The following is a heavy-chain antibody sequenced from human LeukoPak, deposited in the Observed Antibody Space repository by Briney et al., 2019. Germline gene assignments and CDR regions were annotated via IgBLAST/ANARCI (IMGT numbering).Heavy chain of an antibody. CDR3: ATQVCRGNSCYSSLDF. CDR2: FDPDAGQT. Sequence: ASVKVSCKVSGCTFTELAMHWVRQAPGKGLEWLGGFDPDAGQTIYGQKFQGRLTMTEDTSTDTAFMDLSSLRSEDTAVYYCATQVCRGNSCYSSLDFWGQGTLVTVSS. J-gene: IGHJ4*02. V-gene: IGHV1-24*01. D-gene: IGHD2-15*01. CDR1: GCTFTELA.